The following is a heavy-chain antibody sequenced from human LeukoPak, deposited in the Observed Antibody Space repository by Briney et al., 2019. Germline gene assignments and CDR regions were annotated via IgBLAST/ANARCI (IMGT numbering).Heavy chain of an antibody. V-gene: IGHV4-59*01. CDR1: GGSISSYY. Sequence: SETLPLTCTASGGSISSYYWNWIRQPPGKGLEWIGFVYYSGSTNYNPSFKSRVFISVDTSKNQFSLKLTSVTAADTAVYYCARGSYYYGSGSWEYYFDYWGQGILVTVSS. CDR2: VYYSGST. D-gene: IGHD3-10*01. CDR3: ARGSYYYGSGSWEYYFDY. J-gene: IGHJ4*02.